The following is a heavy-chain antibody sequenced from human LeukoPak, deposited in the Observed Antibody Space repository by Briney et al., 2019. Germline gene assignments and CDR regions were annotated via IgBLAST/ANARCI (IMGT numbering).Heavy chain of an antibody. CDR3: AREGRFLEWLLYVRDAFDI. J-gene: IGHJ3*02. Sequence: GGSLRLSCAASGFTFSSYSMNWVRQAPRKGLEWVSSISSSSSYIYYADSVEGRFTISRDNAKNSLYLQMNSLRAEDTAVYYCAREGRFLEWLLYVRDAFDIWGQGTMVTVSS. CDR1: GFTFSSYS. CDR2: ISSSSSYI. V-gene: IGHV3-21*01. D-gene: IGHD3-3*01.